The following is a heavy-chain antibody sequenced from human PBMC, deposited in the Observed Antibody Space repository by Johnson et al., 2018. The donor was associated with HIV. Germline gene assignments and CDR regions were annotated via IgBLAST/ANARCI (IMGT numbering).Heavy chain of an antibody. CDR1: GFTFSTYA. V-gene: IGHV3-20*04. CDR2: INWNGGST. CDR3: ARLSGYYVYDAFDI. J-gene: IGHJ3*02. D-gene: IGHD3-3*01. Sequence: VQLVESGGGVAQPGRSLRLSCTASGFTFSTYAMHWVRQAPGKGLEWVSGINWNGGSTGYADSVKGRFTTSRDNAKNSLYLQMNSLRAEDTALYYCARLSGYYVYDAFDIWGQGTMVTVSS.